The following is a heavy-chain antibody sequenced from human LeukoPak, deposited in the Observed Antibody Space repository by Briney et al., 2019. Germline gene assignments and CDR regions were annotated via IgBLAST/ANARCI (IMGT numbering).Heavy chain of an antibody. CDR2: INPKSGGT. V-gene: IGHV1-2*02. Sequence: ASVKVSCKASGYNFTGYSIHWVRQAPGQGLELMGLINPKSGGTEYVQKFQGRVTMTSDTSISTAYMELSRLRSDDTAVYYCARAWVMTRLGDALDIWGQGTMVTVSS. J-gene: IGHJ3*02. CDR3: ARAWVMTRLGDALDI. D-gene: IGHD7-27*01. CDR1: GYNFTGYS.